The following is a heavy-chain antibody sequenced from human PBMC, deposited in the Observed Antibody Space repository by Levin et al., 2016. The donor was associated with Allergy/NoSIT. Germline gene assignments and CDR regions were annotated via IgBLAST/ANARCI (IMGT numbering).Heavy chain of an antibody. J-gene: IGHJ6*02. V-gene: IGHV6-1*01. CDR1: GDSVSSNSAA. CDR3: ARDPHRPKGGWTYYYGMDV. D-gene: IGHD3-16*01. CDR2: TYYRSKWYN. Sequence: SQTLSLTCAISGDSVSSNSAAWNWIRQSPSRGLEWLGRTYYRSKWYNDYAVSVKSRITINPDTSKNQFSLQLNSVTPEDTAVYYCARDPHRPKGGWTYYYGMDVWGQGTTVTVSS.